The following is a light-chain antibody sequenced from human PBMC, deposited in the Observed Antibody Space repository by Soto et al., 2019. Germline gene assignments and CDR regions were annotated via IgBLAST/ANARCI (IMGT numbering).Light chain of an antibody. CDR3: QQSVNSPYT. V-gene: IGKV3-20*01. J-gene: IGKJ2*01. CDR1: QTVSSSY. CDR2: GAS. Sequence: EILLTQSPGTLSLSPGERATLSCRASQTVSSSYLAWYQQKPGQAPRLLIYGASTRATGIPDRFIGSGSGTDFTLTISRLEPEDFAVLYCQQSVNSPYTFGQGTKVEIK.